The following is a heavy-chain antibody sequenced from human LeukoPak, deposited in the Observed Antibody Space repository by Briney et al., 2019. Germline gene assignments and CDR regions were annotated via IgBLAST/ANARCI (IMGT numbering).Heavy chain of an antibody. D-gene: IGHD6-13*01. CDR1: GFSFSNAY. V-gene: IGHV3-15*01. J-gene: IGHJ4*02. Sequence: GGSLRLSCTASGFSFSNAYMSWVGQAPGKGLEWVGRIKGKSDDEATEYAAPVRGRFTLSRGDSKSTVYLQMSSLKTEDTAVYYCTFRGPLGYSSNWYYNFWGQGTLVTVSS. CDR2: IKGKSDDEAT. CDR3: TFRGPLGYSSNWYYNF.